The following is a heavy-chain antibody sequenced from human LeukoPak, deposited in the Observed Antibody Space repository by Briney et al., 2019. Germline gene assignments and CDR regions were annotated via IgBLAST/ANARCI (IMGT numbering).Heavy chain of an antibody. Sequence: GGSLRLSCAASGFTFSAFAMTWVRQAPGKGLEWVSTIVASGDSSYYAHSVKGRFTISRDNPKNTLYLQMNSLRAEDTAVYYCAKDPTHSDIYYFGSWGQGTLVTVSS. CDR1: GFTFSAFA. V-gene: IGHV3-23*01. CDR3: AKDPTHSDIYYFGS. D-gene: IGHD2-21*01. J-gene: IGHJ4*02. CDR2: IVASGDSS.